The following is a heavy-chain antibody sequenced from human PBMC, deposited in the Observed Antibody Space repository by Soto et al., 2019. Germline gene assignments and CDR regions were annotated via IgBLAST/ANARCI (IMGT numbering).Heavy chain of an antibody. Sequence: DVQVVESGGGLIQPGGSLRLSCAASGFTVSGKKYITWVRQAPGQGLEWVSALYIADGTFYADSVRGRFTVSIDSSKNTVYLQMNNLSPEDTAVYFCATWLLREHAFDIWGLGTVVIVSS. CDR2: LYIADGT. J-gene: IGHJ3*02. D-gene: IGHD2-15*01. V-gene: IGHV3-53*01. CDR1: GFTVSGKKY. CDR3: ATWLLREHAFDI.